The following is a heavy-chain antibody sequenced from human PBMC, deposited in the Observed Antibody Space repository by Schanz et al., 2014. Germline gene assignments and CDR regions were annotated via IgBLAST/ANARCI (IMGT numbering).Heavy chain of an antibody. Sequence: EVQLLESGGGLVQPGGSLRLSCAASGFTFSSYAMSWVRQAPGKGLEWVSYISGTTTYTNYADSVKGRFTISRDNAKNSLYLQMNSLRAEDTAMYYCAREQIMAAAGLVDYWGHGTLVTVSS. D-gene: IGHD6-13*01. J-gene: IGHJ4*01. V-gene: IGHV3-48*04. CDR1: GFTFSSYA. CDR2: ISGTTTYT. CDR3: AREQIMAAAGLVDY.